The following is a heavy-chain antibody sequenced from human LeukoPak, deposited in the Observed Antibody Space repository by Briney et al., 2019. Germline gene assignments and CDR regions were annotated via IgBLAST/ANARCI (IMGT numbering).Heavy chain of an antibody. D-gene: IGHD3-22*01. Sequence: SETLSLTCTVSGGSISSGSYYWSWIRQPPGQGLEWIGYIYYSGITNYNPSLTSRVTISVDTSKNQFSLRLSSVTAADTAVYYCARAPGDYDSRGYRTYYFDHWGQGTLVTVSS. CDR2: IYYSGIT. V-gene: IGHV4-61*01. CDR3: ARAPGDYDSRGYRTYYFDH. CDR1: GGSISSGSYY. J-gene: IGHJ4*02.